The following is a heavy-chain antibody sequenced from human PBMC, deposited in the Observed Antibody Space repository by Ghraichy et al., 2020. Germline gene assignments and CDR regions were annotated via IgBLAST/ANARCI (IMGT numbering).Heavy chain of an antibody. CDR2: ISSSSTI. CDR1: GFTFSSYS. Sequence: GGSLRLSCAASGFTFSSYSMNWVRQAPGKGLEWVSYISSSSTIYYADSVKGRFTISRDNAKNSLYLQMNSLRDEDTAVYYCARDHVALWFGELSDRDDAFDIWGQGTMVTVSS. CDR3: ARDHVALWFGELSDRDDAFDI. J-gene: IGHJ3*02. V-gene: IGHV3-48*02. D-gene: IGHD3-10*01.